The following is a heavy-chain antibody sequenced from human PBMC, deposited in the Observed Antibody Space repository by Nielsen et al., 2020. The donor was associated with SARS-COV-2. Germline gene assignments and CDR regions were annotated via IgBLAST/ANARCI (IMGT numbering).Heavy chain of an antibody. CDR3: ARDRGFYGDYDWFDP. CDR2: INSDGSST. J-gene: IGHJ5*02. D-gene: IGHD4-17*01. V-gene: IGHV3-74*01. CDR1: GFTFSSYW. Sequence: GGSLRLSCAASGFTFSSYWMHWVRQAPGKGLVWVSRINSDGSSTSYADSVKGRFTISRDNAKNTLYLQMNSLRAEDTAVYYCARDRGFYGDYDWFDPWGQGTLVTVSS.